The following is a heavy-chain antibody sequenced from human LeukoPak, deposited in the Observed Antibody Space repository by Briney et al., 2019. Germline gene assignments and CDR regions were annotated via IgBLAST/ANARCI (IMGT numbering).Heavy chain of an antibody. V-gene: IGHV4-61*02. D-gene: IGHD3-10*01. J-gene: IGHJ3*02. CDR1: GGSISSGSYY. CDR3: ARWFGELPDAFDI. Sequence: PSQTLSLTCTVSGGSISSGSYYWSWIRQPAGKGLEWIGRIYTSGSTNYNPSLKSRVTISVDTSKNQFSLKLSSVTAADTAVYYCARWFGELPDAFDIWGQGTMVTVSS. CDR2: IYTSGST.